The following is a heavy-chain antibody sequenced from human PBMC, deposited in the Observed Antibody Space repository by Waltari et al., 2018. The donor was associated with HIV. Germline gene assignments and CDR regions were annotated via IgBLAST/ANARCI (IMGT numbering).Heavy chain of an antibody. J-gene: IGHJ6*02. CDR1: GFTFSSYA. CDR3: AKDPMDIVATINYYGMDV. D-gene: IGHD5-12*01. CDR2: ISGIGGST. V-gene: IGHV3-23*01. Sequence: EVQLFESGGGLVQPGGSLRLPCAASGFTFSSYAMSWVRQAPGKGLEWVSAISGIGGSTYYADSVKGRFTISRDNSKNTLYLQMNSRRAEDTAVYYCAKDPMDIVATINYYGMDVWGQGTTVTVSS.